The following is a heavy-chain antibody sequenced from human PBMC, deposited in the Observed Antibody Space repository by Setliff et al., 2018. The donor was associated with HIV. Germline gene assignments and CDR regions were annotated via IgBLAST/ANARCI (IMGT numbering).Heavy chain of an antibody. D-gene: IGHD6-13*01. CDR2: ISAYNGDT. CDR1: GYTFTGYA. J-gene: IGHJ3*02. Sequence: ASVKVSCKASGYTFTGYAISWVRQAPGQGLEWLGWISAYNGDTNYAQKVQGRVSMTIDTSTSTAYMELRSLRSDDMAVYYCARRGVFDAFDIWGQGTRVTVS. V-gene: IGHV1-18*03. CDR3: ARRGVFDAFDI.